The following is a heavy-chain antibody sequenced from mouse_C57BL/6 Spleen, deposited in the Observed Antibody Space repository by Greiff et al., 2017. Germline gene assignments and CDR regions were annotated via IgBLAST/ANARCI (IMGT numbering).Heavy chain of an antibody. J-gene: IGHJ4*01. V-gene: IGHV1-7*01. CDR2: INPSSGYT. CDR3: ARHPISGYAMDY. CDR1: GYTFTSSW. Sequence: VHVVESGAELAKPGASVKLSCKASGYTFTSSWMHWVKQRPGQGLEWIGYINPSSGYTKYNQKFKDKATVTADKSSSTAYMQLSSLTYEDSAVYYCARHPISGYAMDYWGQGTSVTVSS.